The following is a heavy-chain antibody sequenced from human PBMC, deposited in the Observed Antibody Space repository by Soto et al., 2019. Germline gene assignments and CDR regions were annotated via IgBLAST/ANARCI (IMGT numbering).Heavy chain of an antibody. CDR1: GYTFTGYY. CDR3: ARRGVVRGSNPYYYYYMDV. D-gene: IGHD3-10*01. J-gene: IGHJ6*03. Sequence: ASVKVSCKASGYTFTGYYMHWVRQAPGQGLEWMGWVNPNSGGTNYAQKLQGWVTMTRDTSISTAYMELSRLRSDDTAVYYCARRGVVRGSNPYYYYYMDVWGKGTTVTVSS. CDR2: VNPNSGGT. V-gene: IGHV1-2*04.